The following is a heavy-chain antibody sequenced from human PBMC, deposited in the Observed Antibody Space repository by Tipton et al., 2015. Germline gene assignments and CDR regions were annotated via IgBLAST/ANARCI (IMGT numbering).Heavy chain of an antibody. D-gene: IGHD3-16*01. CDR1: GGSMSSYS. V-gene: IGHV4-59*12. CDR2: ISDSGTT. Sequence: TLSLTCTVAGGSMSSYSWSWIRQSPGKGLEWIGYISDSGTTNYTPSLKSRVTISVDSSTNQFFLILSSVTAADTAGYYCARIRGRYVMDAWGQGSLVSVAS. CDR3: ARIRGRYVMDA. J-gene: IGHJ5*02.